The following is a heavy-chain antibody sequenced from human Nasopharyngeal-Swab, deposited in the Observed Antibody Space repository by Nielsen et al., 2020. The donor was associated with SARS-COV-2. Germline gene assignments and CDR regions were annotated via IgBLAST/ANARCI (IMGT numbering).Heavy chain of an antibody. CDR3: AVILYESSGYWVDY. Sequence: WIRQPPGKGLEWIGYIYHTGTTNYTPSLKSRVIISIDTSKNQFSVKLSSVTAADTAVYYCAVILYESSGYWVDYWGRGTLVTVSS. J-gene: IGHJ4*02. CDR2: IYHTGTT. D-gene: IGHD3-22*01. V-gene: IGHV4-59*01.